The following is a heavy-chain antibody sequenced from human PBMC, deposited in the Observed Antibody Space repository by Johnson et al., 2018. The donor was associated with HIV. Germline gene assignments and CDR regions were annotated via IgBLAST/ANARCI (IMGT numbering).Heavy chain of an antibody. CDR3: AREGYDSSGYSDAFDI. Sequence: QVHLVESGGGVVQPGRSLRLSCAASGFTFSSYAMHWVRQAPGKGLEWVAVIWYDGSNKYYADSVKGRFTISRDNSKNTLYLQMNSLRAEDTAVYYCAREGYDSSGYSDAFDIWGQGTMVTVSS. J-gene: IGHJ3*02. D-gene: IGHD3-22*01. CDR2: IWYDGSNK. V-gene: IGHV3-30*04. CDR1: GFTFSSYA.